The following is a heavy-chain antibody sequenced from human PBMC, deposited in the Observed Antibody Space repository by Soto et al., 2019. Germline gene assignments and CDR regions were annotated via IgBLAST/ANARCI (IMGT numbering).Heavy chain of an antibody. V-gene: IGHV3-23*01. CDR3: AKARKYSSPYDS. CDR2: ISGGGSTT. D-gene: IGHD6-19*01. J-gene: IGHJ5*01. Sequence: AVGSLRLSCATSGFMFGSYAMNWVRQAPGKGLEWVSVISGGGSTTNYADSVRGRFTTSRDSSTDTVYLQMYSLRVEDTAVYYCAKARKYSSPYDSWGQGTLVTVSS. CDR1: GFMFGSYA.